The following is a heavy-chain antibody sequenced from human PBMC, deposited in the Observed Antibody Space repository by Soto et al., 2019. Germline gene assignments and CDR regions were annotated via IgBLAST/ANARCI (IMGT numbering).Heavy chain of an antibody. CDR1: GFTFSSYA. CDR3: ARDRWGYSYGWAGDY. CDR2: ISYDGSNK. D-gene: IGHD5-18*01. V-gene: IGHV3-30-3*01. Sequence: QVQLVESGGGVVQPGRSLRLSCAASGFTFSSYAMHWVRQAPGKGLEWVAVISYDGSNKYYADSVKGRFTISRDNSKNTLYLQMNSLRAEDTAVYYCARDRWGYSYGWAGDYWGQGTLVTVSS. J-gene: IGHJ4*02.